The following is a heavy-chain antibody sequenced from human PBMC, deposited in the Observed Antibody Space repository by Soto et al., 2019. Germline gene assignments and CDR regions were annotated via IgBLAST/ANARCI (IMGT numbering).Heavy chain of an antibody. D-gene: IGHD5-12*01. Sequence: GESLKISCKGSGYNFTSYWIGWVRQMPGKGLEWMGIIDPGDSDTRYSPSFRGQVTISVDKSISTAYLQWSSLKASDTAMYYCASQGEMDIVKAGMDVWGQGTTVTVSS. V-gene: IGHV5-51*01. CDR1: GYNFTSYW. CDR2: IDPGDSDT. J-gene: IGHJ6*02. CDR3: ASQGEMDIVKAGMDV.